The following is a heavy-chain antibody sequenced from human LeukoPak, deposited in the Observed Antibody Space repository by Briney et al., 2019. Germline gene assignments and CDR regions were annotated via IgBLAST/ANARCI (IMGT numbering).Heavy chain of an antibody. V-gene: IGHV4-30-4*01. D-gene: IGHD3-10*01. CDR3: ARDSYGSGSQNYYYGMDV. CDR2: MYYSGST. Sequence: SQTLSLTCTVSGGSISSGDYYWSWIRQPPGKGLEWIAYMYYSGSTYYNPSLKSRVTISVDTSKNQFSLKLSSVTAADTAVYYCARDSYGSGSQNYYYGMDVWGQGTTVTVSS. CDR1: GGSISSGDYY. J-gene: IGHJ6*02.